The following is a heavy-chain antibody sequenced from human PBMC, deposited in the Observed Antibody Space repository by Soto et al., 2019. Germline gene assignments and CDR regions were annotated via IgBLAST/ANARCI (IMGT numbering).Heavy chain of an antibody. V-gene: IGHV6-1*01. CDR3: SSEGAASTDYGGNIDY. CDR1: GDSVSSNRAA. D-gene: IGHD2-15*01. Sequence: SQTLSLTCAISGDSVSSNRAAWNWIRQSPSRGLEWLGRTYYRSKWYDDYAVSVKGRITINPDTSKYQFSLHLNSVTPEDTAVYYCSSEGAASTDYGGNIDYLGPCTLVTVSS. CDR2: TYYRSKWYD. J-gene: IGHJ4*02.